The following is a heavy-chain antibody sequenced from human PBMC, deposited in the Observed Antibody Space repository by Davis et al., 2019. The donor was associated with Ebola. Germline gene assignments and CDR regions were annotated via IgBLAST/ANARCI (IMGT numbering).Heavy chain of an antibody. CDR2: IYYSGST. Sequence: SETLSLTCTVSGGSISSYYWSWIRQPPGKGLEWIGYIYYSGSTNYNPSLKSRVTISVDTSKNQFSLKLSSVTAADTAVYYCARGTGPVDYWGQGTLFTVSS. V-gene: IGHV4-59*01. D-gene: IGHD1-14*01. CDR3: ARGTGPVDY. CDR1: GGSISSYY. J-gene: IGHJ4*02.